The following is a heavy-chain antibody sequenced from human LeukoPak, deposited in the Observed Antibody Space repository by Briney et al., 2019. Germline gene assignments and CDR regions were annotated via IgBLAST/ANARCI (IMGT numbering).Heavy chain of an antibody. CDR2: ISTYNGDT. CDR3: ARDWWGYDVLTGDNWFDP. D-gene: IGHD3-9*01. J-gene: IGHJ5*02. CDR1: GYPFTTYG. Sequence: ASVKVSCKASGYPFTTYGITWVRQAPGQGLEWMGWISTYNGDTNYAQKSQGRVTMTTDTSTNTAYIELRSLTSDDTAAYYCARDWWGYDVLTGDNWFDPWGPGTLVTVSS. V-gene: IGHV1-18*01.